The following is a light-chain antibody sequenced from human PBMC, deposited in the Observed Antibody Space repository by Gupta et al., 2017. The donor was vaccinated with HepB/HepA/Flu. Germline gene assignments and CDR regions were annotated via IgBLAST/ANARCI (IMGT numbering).Light chain of an antibody. CDR2: QDT. Sequence: SYELTQPPSVSVSPGQTASLTCSGDKLGDKYAHWYQQKPGQSPVLVIYQDTKWPSGIPERFSGSNSGNTATLTISGTQAMDEADYYCQAWDSSNVVFGGGTKLTVL. CDR1: KLGDKY. J-gene: IGLJ3*02. V-gene: IGLV3-1*01. CDR3: QAWDSSNVV.